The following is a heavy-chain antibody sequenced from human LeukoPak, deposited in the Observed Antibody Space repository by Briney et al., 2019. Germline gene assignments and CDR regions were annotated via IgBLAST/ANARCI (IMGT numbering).Heavy chain of an antibody. D-gene: IGHD4-23*01. CDR2: IYTSGST. Sequence: SETLSLTCTVSGGSISSYYWSWIRQPAGKGLEWIGRIYTSGSTNYNPSLKSRVTMSVDTSKNQFSLKLSSVTAADTAVYYCARGLYGGNHNDAFDIWGQGTMVTVSS. J-gene: IGHJ3*02. CDR3: ARGLYGGNHNDAFDI. CDR1: GGSISSYY. V-gene: IGHV4-4*07.